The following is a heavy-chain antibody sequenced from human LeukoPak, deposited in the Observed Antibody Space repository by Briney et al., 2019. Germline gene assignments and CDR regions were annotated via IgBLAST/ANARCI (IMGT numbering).Heavy chain of an antibody. CDR3: ARDAALSSSWYGQGTPNWFDP. J-gene: IGHJ5*02. Sequence: GASVKVSCKASGYTFTSYYMHWVRQAPGQGLEWMGIINPSGGSTSYAQKFQGRVTMTRDMSTSTVYMELSSLRSDDTAVYYCARDAALSSSWYGQGTPNWFDPWGQGTLVTVSS. V-gene: IGHV1-46*01. CDR2: INPSGGST. D-gene: IGHD6-13*01. CDR1: GYTFTSYY.